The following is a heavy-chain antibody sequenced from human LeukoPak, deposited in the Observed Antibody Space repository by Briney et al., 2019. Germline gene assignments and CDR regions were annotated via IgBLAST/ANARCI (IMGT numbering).Heavy chain of an antibody. CDR1: GGSISSGGYY. CDR2: IYYSGST. V-gene: IGHV4-31*03. D-gene: IGHD6-13*01. J-gene: IGHJ4*02. Sequence: SETLSLTCTVSGGSISSGGYYWSWIRQHPGKGLEWIGYIYYSGSTYYNPSLKSRVTISVDTSKNQFSLKLSSVTAADTAVYYCARGAAAGPYAYWGQGTLVTVSS. CDR3: ARGAAAGPYAY.